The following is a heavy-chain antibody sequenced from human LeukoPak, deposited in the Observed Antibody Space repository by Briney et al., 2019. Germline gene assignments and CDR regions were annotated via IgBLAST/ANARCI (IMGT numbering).Heavy chain of an antibody. CDR1: GFTFSDYY. V-gene: IGHV3-11*01. Sequence: GGSLRLSCAASGFTFSDYYMSWFRQAPGKGLEWLSYISGDKGSIYYADSVRGRFTISRDNAKNSLYLRVNSLRGEDTAVYYCVRAYSRGYSDDFDYWGQGTLVTVSS. CDR2: ISGDKGSI. CDR3: VRAYSRGYSDDFDY. D-gene: IGHD6-25*01. J-gene: IGHJ4*02.